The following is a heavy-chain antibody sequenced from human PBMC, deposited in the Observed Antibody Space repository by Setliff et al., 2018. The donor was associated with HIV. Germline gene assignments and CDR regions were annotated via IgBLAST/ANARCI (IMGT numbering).Heavy chain of an antibody. CDR1: GGTFSSYS. CDR3: ARGSGGYCSGGSCYFGFGLGL. V-gene: IGHV1-69*13. CDR2: IIPIFNTA. D-gene: IGHD2-15*01. Sequence: GASVKVSCKASGGTFSSYSITWVRQAPGQGLEWMGGIIPIFNTANYAQKFQGRVTITADESTSTAYMELSSLGSEDTAVYYCARGSGGYCSGGSCYFGFGLGLWGQGTTVTVSS. J-gene: IGHJ6*02.